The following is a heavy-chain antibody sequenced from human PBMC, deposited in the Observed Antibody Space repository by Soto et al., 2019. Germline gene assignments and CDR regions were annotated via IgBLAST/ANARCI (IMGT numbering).Heavy chain of an antibody. CDR2: IDPSDSYT. J-gene: IGHJ6*02. CDR3: ARDHLTYYYGSGRDYYYGMDV. D-gene: IGHD3-10*01. V-gene: IGHV5-10-1*01. CDR1: GYSFTSYW. Sequence: GESLKISCKGSGYSFTSYWISWVRQMPGKGLEWMGRIDPSDSYTNYSPSFQGHVTISADKSISTAYLQWSSLKASDTAMYYCARDHLTYYYGSGRDYYYGMDVWGQGTTVTVSS.